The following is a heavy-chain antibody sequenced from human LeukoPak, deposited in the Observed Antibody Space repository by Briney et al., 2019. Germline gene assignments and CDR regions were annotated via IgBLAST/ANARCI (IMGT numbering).Heavy chain of an antibody. Sequence: GGSLRLSCAASGFTFSSYWMHWVRQPPGKGLVWVSCINSHGSTTSYADSVKGRFTISRDNSKNTLYLQMNSLRAEDTAVYYCAREIHTMGGFDYWGQGTLVTVSS. CDR1: GFTFSSYW. CDR3: AREIHTMGGFDY. D-gene: IGHD3-10*01. CDR2: INSHGSTT. V-gene: IGHV3-74*01. J-gene: IGHJ4*02.